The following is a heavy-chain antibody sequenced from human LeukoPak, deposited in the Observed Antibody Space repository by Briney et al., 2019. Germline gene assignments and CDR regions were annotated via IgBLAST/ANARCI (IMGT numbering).Heavy chain of an antibody. CDR1: GFTFSSYA. CDR2: ISGSGGST. Sequence: GGSLRLSCAASGFTFSSYAMSWVRQAPGKGLEWVSAISGSGGSTYYADSVKGRFTISRDNSKNMLYLQMNSLRDEDTAVYYCAKDTYHDSSGYRDYWGQGTLVTVSS. CDR3: AKDTYHDSSGYRDY. J-gene: IGHJ4*02. V-gene: IGHV3-23*01. D-gene: IGHD3-22*01.